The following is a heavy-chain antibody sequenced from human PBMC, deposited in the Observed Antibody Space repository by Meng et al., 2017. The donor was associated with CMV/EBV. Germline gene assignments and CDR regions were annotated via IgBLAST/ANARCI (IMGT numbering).Heavy chain of an antibody. CDR3: ARLGSTDDY. CDR1: GYTFTGYY. D-gene: IGHD2-15*01. Sequence: HVQLVHSGDAVKKPGASVNVSCQASGYTFTGYYMHWVRQAPGQGLEWMGWINPNSGGTNYAQKFQGRVTMTRDTSISTAYMELSRLRSDDTAVYYCARLGSTDDYWGQGTLVTVSS. V-gene: IGHV1-2*02. CDR2: INPNSGGT. J-gene: IGHJ4*02.